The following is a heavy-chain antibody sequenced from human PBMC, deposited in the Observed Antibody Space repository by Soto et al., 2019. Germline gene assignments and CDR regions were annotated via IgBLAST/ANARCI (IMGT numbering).Heavy chain of an antibody. CDR2: IYHSGST. J-gene: IGHJ5*02. D-gene: IGHD2-2*01. CDR3: ARVPDR. V-gene: IGHV4-30-2*01. CDR1: GGSLSRGGYS. Sequence: ASEALCLPCAVSGGSLSRGGYSWSWIRQPPGKGLEWIGYIYHSGSTYYNPSLKSRVTISVDRSKNQFSLKLSSVTAADTAVYYCARVPDRWGQGTLVTVSS.